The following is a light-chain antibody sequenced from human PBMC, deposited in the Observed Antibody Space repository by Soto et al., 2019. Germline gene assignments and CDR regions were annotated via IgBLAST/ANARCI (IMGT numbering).Light chain of an antibody. CDR3: QQYNSWLWT. CDR2: GAS. Sequence: EIVMTRSPATLSVSPGEGATLSCRASQSVSSKLAWYQQKPGQAPRLLIYGASTRATGIPARFSGSGSGTEGTLIISSLKHEDAAVYYCQQYNSWLWTFGQGTKVDIK. V-gene: IGKV3-15*01. CDR1: QSVSSK. J-gene: IGKJ1*01.